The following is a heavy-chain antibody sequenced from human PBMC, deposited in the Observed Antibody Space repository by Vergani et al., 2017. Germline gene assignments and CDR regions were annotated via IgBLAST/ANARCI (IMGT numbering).Heavy chain of an antibody. J-gene: IGHJ4*02. D-gene: IGHD6-6*01. CDR3: ARDGPLLEYSSSSYFDY. V-gene: IGHV3-7*01. CDR1: GFTFSSYW. CDR2: IKQDGSEK. Sequence: EVQLVESGGGLVQPGGSLRLSCAASGFTFSSYWMSWVRQAPGKGLEWVANIKQDGSEKYYVDSVKGRFTISRDNAKNSLYLQMNSLRAEDTAVYYGARDGPLLEYSSSSYFDYWGQGTLVTVSS.